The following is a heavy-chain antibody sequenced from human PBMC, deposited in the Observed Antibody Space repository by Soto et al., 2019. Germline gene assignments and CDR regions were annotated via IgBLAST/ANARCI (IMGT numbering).Heavy chain of an antibody. Sequence: QVQLVESGGGVVQPGRSLRLSCAASGFTFSSYGMHWVRQAPGKGLEWVAVISYDGSNKYYADSVKGRFTISRDNSKNTLYLQMNSLRAEDTAVYYCVKEAGGFQHWGQGTLVTVSS. CDR2: ISYDGSNK. CDR3: VKEAGGFQH. CDR1: GFTFSSYG. V-gene: IGHV3-30*18. J-gene: IGHJ1*01. D-gene: IGHD1-26*01.